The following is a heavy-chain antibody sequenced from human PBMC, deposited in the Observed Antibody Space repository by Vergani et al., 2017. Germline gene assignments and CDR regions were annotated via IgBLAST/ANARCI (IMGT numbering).Heavy chain of an antibody. D-gene: IGHD3-22*01. CDR3: AREGNYYDSTGFGPGGSFD. CDR1: GGTFSSYA. Sequence: QVQLVQSGAEVKKPGSSVKVSCKASGGTFSSYAISWVRQAPGQGLEWMGGIIPIFGTANYAQKFQGRVTITADESTSTAYMELSSLRSEDTAVYYCAREGNYYDSTGFGPGGSFDWGPGTLVIVSS. CDR2: IIPIFGTA. V-gene: IGHV1-69*12. J-gene: IGHJ4*02.